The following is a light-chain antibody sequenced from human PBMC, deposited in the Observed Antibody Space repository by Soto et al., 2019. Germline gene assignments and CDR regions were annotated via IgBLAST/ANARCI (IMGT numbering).Light chain of an antibody. J-gene: IGKJ2*01. CDR1: QSVSNNF. CDR2: GAS. V-gene: IGKV3-20*01. Sequence: EIVLTQSPGTLSLSPGERATLSCRASQSVSNNFLAWYQQKPGQAPRLLIYGASSRATGIPDRFSGSGSGTDCTLTISRLEPEDFEVYYCQQYGFSPLTFGQGTKLEIK. CDR3: QQYGFSPLT.